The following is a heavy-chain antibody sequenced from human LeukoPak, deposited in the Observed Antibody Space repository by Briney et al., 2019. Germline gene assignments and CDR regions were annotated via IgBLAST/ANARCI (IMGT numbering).Heavy chain of an antibody. J-gene: IGHJ3*02. CDR2: IYNGGST. V-gene: IGHV3-66*01. D-gene: IGHD1-26*01. CDR1: GFTVSSNY. Sequence: GGSLRLSCAASGFTVSSNYMSWVRQAPGKGLEWVSIIYNGGSTDYADSVKGRFTISRDNSKNTLYLQMDSLRVEDTAVYYCARYPVGAGLPDAFDIWGQGTRVTVSS. CDR3: ARYPVGAGLPDAFDI.